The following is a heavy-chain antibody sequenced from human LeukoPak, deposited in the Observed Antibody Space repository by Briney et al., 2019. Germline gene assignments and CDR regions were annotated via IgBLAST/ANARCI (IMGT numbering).Heavy chain of an antibody. Sequence: TPSETLSLTCTVSGGSISSYHWSWIRQPPGKGLEWIGYIYTSGSTNYNPSLKSRVTISVDTSKNQFSLKLSSVTAADTAVYYCARLRIAAAVIWFDPWGQGTLVTVSS. CDR1: GGSISSYH. D-gene: IGHD6-13*01. J-gene: IGHJ5*02. CDR2: IYTSGST. V-gene: IGHV4-4*09. CDR3: ARLRIAAAVIWFDP.